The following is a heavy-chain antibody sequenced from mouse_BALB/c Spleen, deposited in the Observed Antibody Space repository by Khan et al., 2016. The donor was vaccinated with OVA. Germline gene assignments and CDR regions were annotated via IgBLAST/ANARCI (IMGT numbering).Heavy chain of an antibody. J-gene: IGHJ2*01. Sequence: QVQLQQSGAELAKPGASVKMSCKASGYTFTNHWMNWVKQRPGQGLEWIGYINPSTGYTEDNQKFKDKATLTADKSSSTAYMQLSSLTSEDSAVYYCARRGLRWDFDYWGQGTTLTVSS. CDR2: INPSTGYT. CDR3: ARRGLRWDFDY. CDR1: GYTFTNHW. V-gene: IGHV1-7*01. D-gene: IGHD1-1*01.